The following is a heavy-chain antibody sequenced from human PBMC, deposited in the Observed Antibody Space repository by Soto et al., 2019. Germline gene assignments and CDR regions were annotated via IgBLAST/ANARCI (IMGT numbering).Heavy chain of an antibody. J-gene: IGHJ6*02. CDR1: GGPISSSNCN. D-gene: IGHD6-19*01. CDR2: ISYSGST. CDR3: ASSPQYSSGWNDYYVMDV. V-gene: IGHV4-61*01. Sequence: SETLSLTCTVSGGPISSSNCNWIWIRQPPGKGLEWIGYISYSGSTNYNPSLKSRVTISVDTSKNQFSLNLRSVTAADTAVYYCASSPQYSSGWNDYYVMDVWGQGTTVTVSS.